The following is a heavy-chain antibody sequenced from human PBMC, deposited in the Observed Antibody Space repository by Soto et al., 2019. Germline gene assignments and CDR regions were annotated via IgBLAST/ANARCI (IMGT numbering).Heavy chain of an antibody. Sequence: ASVKVSCKASGYTFTAYHMHWVRQAPGQGLEWMGIINPSLGRANYALKFQDRVAMTWDTSTSTVYMELTSLRSDDTAVYYCARAPYSYTSFFFDYWGQGALVTVSS. CDR2: INPSLGRA. D-gene: IGHD1-26*01. CDR1: GYTFTAYH. J-gene: IGHJ4*02. V-gene: IGHV1-46*01. CDR3: ARAPYSYTSFFFDY.